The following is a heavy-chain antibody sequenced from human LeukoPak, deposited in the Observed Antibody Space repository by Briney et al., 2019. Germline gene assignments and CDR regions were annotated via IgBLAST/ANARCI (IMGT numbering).Heavy chain of an antibody. Sequence: SVKVSCTASGGTFSIYAISWVRQAPGQGLEWMGGIIPIFGTANYAQKFQGRVTITADESTSTAYMELSSLRSEDTAVYYCAGDGVRGAAAGNSLDIWGQGTMVTVSS. D-gene: IGHD6-13*01. J-gene: IGHJ3*02. CDR1: GGTFSIYA. CDR2: IIPIFGTA. CDR3: AGDGVRGAAAGNSLDI. V-gene: IGHV1-69*13.